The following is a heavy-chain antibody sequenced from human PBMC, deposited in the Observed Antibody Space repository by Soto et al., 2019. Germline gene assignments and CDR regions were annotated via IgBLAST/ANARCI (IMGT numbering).Heavy chain of an antibody. J-gene: IGHJ5*01. Sequence: ASVKVSCKASGFSFTGYYIHWLRQAPGQGLEWMGWINAHSGGTEYAQKFQGRVTLTRDTSIATAYLTLTSLTSDDTALYYCAKALTRQLASWLDSWGQGTQVTVSS. D-gene: IGHD6-6*01. CDR1: GFSFTGYY. CDR2: INAHSGGT. V-gene: IGHV1-2*02. CDR3: AKALTRQLASWLDS.